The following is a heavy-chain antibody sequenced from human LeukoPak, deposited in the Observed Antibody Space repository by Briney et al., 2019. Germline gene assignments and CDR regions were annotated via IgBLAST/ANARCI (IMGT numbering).Heavy chain of an antibody. CDR1: GFTFDDYA. CDR2: ISWNSGSI. CDR3: AEDSDQTYWYFDL. V-gene: IGHV3-9*01. Sequence: QAGGSLRLSCAASGFTFDDYAMHWVRQAPGKGLEWVSGISWNSGSIGYADSVKGRFTISRDNAKNSLYLQMNSLRAEDTALYYCAEDSDQTYWYFDLWGRGTLVTVSS. J-gene: IGHJ2*01.